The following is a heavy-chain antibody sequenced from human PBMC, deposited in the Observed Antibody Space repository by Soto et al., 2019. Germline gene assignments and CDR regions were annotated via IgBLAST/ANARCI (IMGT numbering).Heavy chain of an antibody. CDR3: AIEGVGRDYGESFAY. J-gene: IGHJ4*02. Sequence: PSETLSLTCAVSGGSISSGGYSWSWIRQPPGKGLEWIGYIYHSGSTHYNPSLKSRVTISVDTSKNQFSLKLSSVTAADTAVYYCAIEGVGRDYGESFAYWGQGTLVTVSS. CDR2: IYHSGST. V-gene: IGHV4-30-2*02. CDR1: GGSISSGGYS. D-gene: IGHD4-17*01.